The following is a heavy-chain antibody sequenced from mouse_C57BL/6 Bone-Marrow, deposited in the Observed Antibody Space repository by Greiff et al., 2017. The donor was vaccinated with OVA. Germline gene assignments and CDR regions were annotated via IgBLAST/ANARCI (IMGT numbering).Heavy chain of an antibody. J-gene: IGHJ3*01. CDR3: AIPSRWWFAY. Sequence: QVQLKESGAELVKPGASVKVSCKASGYTFTSYWMHWVKQRPGQGLEWIGRIHPSDSDTNYNQKFKGKATLTVDKSSSTAYMQLSSLTSEDSAVYYCAIPSRWWFAYWGQGTLVTVSA. V-gene: IGHV1-74*01. CDR1: GYTFTSYW. D-gene: IGHD2-3*01. CDR2: IHPSDSDT.